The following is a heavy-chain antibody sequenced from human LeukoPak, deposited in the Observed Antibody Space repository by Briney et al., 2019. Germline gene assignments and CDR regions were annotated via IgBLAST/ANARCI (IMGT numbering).Heavy chain of an antibody. D-gene: IGHD3-10*01. CDR1: GFTFSSYA. CDR2: ISYDGSKK. J-gene: IGHJ6*02. CDR3: ARERFRDDGSGSLDYYYYGMDV. Sequence: PGRSLRLSCAASGFTFSSYAMHRVRQAPGKGLEWVAVISYDGSKKYYADSVKGRFTISRDNSKNTLYLQMNSLRAEDTAVYYCARERFRDDGSGSLDYYYYGMDVWGQGTTVTVSS. V-gene: IGHV3-30-3*01.